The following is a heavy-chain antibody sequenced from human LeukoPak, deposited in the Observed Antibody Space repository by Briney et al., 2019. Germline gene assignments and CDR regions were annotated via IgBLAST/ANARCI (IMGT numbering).Heavy chain of an antibody. CDR2: ISAYNGNT. J-gene: IGHJ4*02. D-gene: IGHD3-22*01. V-gene: IGHV1-18*01. CDR3: ASDHPGHYDSSGYYVH. CDR1: GYTFTSYG. Sequence: GASVKVSCKASGYTFTSYGISWVRQAPGQGLEGMGWISAYNGNTNYAQKLQGRVTMTTDTSTSTAYMELRSLRSDDTAVYYCASDHPGHYDSSGYYVHWGQGTLVTVSS.